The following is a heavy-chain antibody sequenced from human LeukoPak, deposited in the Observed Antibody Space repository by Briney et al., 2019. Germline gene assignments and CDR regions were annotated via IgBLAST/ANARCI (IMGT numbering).Heavy chain of an antibody. V-gene: IGHV4-59*12. CDR1: GGSISGDY. CDR2: IHYSGST. CDR3: AREGTVEGIYYYYYYMDV. D-gene: IGHD4-11*01. J-gene: IGHJ6*03. Sequence: PSETLSLTCTVSGGSISGDYWNWIRQPPGKGLEWIGYIHYSGSTNHNPSPKSRVTISIDTSKKQFSLRLSSVTAADTAVYYCAREGTVEGIYYYYYYMDVWGKGTTVTVSS.